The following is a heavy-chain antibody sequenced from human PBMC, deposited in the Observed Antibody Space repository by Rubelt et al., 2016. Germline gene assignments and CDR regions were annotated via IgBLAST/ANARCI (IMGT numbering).Heavy chain of an antibody. V-gene: IGHV4-31*02. D-gene: IGHD3-16*02. Sequence: YSGSTYYNPSLKSRVTISVDTSKNQFSLKLSSVTAADTAVYYCARDFATYDYVWGSYRPNWFDPWGQGTLVTVSS. CDR3: ARDFATYDYVWGSYRPNWFDP. CDR2: YSGST. J-gene: IGHJ5*02.